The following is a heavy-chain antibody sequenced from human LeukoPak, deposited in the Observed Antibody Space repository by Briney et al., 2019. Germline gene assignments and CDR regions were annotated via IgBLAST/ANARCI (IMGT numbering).Heavy chain of an antibody. CDR3: ARRKASSSLQFPFDY. CDR1: GYSFTSYW. CDR2: IDPSDSYT. D-gene: IGHD6-13*01. J-gene: IGHJ4*02. Sequence: GESLKISCKGSGYSFTSYWISWVRQMPGKGLEWMGRIDPSDSYTNYSPSFQGHVTISADKSISTAYLQWSSLKASDTAMYYCARRKASSSLQFPFDYWGRGPLVTVSS. V-gene: IGHV5-10-1*01.